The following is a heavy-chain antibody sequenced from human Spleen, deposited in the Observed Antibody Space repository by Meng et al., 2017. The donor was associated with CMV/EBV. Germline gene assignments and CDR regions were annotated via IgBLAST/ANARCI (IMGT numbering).Heavy chain of an antibody. D-gene: IGHD3-22*01. J-gene: IGHJ4*02. CDR1: GFTFSSYA. CDR2: ISGSGGST. V-gene: IGHV3-23*01. CDR3: AKGVLGDHFDSGAYLL. Sequence: SGFTFSSYAMSWVRQAPGKGLEWVSAISGSGGSTYYADSVKGRFTISRDNSKNTLFLQMNSLRPEDTAVYYCAKGVLGDHFDSGAYLLWGQGTLVTVSS.